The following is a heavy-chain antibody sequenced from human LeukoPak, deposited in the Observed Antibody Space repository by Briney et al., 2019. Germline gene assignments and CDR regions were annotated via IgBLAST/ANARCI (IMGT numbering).Heavy chain of an antibody. Sequence: PSETLSLTCAVSGGSFSGYYWSWIRQPPGKGLEWIGDIYYSGSTNYNPSLKSRVTISVDTSKNQFSLKLSSVTAADTAVYYCARLHCSGTSCYDPLYYRYGIDFWGQGTMVTVSS. CDR2: IYYSGST. V-gene: IGHV4-34*01. CDR1: GGSFSGYY. CDR3: ARLHCSGTSCYDPLYYRYGIDF. J-gene: IGHJ6*02. D-gene: IGHD2-2*01.